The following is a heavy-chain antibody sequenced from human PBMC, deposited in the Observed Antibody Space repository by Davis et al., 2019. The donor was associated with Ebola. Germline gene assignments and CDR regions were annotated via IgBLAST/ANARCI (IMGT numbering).Heavy chain of an antibody. CDR1: GFTFTTYE. CDR3: AKAYCAGDCPYILHFYQYMDV. D-gene: IGHD2-21*01. Sequence: GESLKISCRASGFTFTTYELNWVRQAPGKGLEWVSSISSSGNTIHYADLVRGRFTISRDKSKNTLDLQMNSLTPEDTAVYYCAKAYCAGDCPYILHFYQYMDVWGKGTTVTVS. J-gene: IGHJ6*03. CDR2: ISSSGNTI. V-gene: IGHV3-48*03.